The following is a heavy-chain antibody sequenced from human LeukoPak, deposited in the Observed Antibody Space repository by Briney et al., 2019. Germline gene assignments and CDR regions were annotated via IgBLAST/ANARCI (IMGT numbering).Heavy chain of an antibody. J-gene: IGHJ4*02. CDR3: ARGGSRMVTYGSLDY. CDR1: GYTFTSYA. Sequence: ASVKVSCKASGYTFTSYAINWVRQAPGQGFEWMGWISPYNGSTNYAQKLQGRVTMTADISTSTAYMELRSLRSDDTAVYHCARGGSRMVTYGSLDYWGQGSLVTVSS. D-gene: IGHD2-15*01. CDR2: ISPYNGST. V-gene: IGHV1-18*01.